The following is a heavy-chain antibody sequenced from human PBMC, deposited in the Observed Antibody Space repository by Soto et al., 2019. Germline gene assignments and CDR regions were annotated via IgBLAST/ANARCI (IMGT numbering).Heavy chain of an antibody. Sequence: PGESLKISCKGSGYSFTSYWISWVRQMPGKGLEWMGRIDPSDSYTNYSPSFQGHVTISADKSISTAYLQWSSLKASDTAMYYCARPPLRDYDSSGYLDFDYWGQGTLVTVSS. CDR1: GYSFTSYW. CDR2: IDPSDSYT. CDR3: ARPPLRDYDSSGYLDFDY. V-gene: IGHV5-10-1*01. D-gene: IGHD3-22*01. J-gene: IGHJ4*02.